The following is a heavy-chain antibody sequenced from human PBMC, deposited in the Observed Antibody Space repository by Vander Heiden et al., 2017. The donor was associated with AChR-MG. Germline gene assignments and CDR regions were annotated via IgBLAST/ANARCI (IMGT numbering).Heavy chain of an antibody. Sequence: EVQLVESGGGLIQPGGSLSLSCAASGFTGSSNDMSWVRQAPGKGLEWVSVIYSGGSTYYADSVKGRFTISRDNSKNTLYLQMNSLRAEDTAVYYCARDMGYGYFDYWGQGTLVTVSS. J-gene: IGHJ4*02. V-gene: IGHV3-53*01. CDR1: GFTGSSND. D-gene: IGHD5-12*01. CDR3: ARDMGYGYFDY. CDR2: IYSGGST.